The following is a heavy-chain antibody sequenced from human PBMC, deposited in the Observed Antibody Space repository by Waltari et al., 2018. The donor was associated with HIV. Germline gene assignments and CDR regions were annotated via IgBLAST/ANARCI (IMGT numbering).Heavy chain of an antibody. CDR1: GFTFTNYW. V-gene: IGHV3-7*01. CDR2: IKDDVSEK. Sequence: EVQLMESGGGLVQSGGSLRLSCAASGFTFTNYWMSWVRQTPGKGLELVADIKDDVSEKYYMGSVKGRFTISRDNAKKSMFLQMNSLRAEDTAVYYCARIGTFPHNYAIDFWGQGTTVTVSS. D-gene: IGHD1-26*01. CDR3: ARIGTFPHNYAIDF. J-gene: IGHJ6*02.